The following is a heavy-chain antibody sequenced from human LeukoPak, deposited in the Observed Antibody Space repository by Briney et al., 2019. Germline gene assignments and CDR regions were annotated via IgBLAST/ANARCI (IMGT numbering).Heavy chain of an antibody. CDR3: ARHKAARYFDY. J-gene: IGHJ4*02. D-gene: IGHD6-6*01. V-gene: IGHV3-23*01. CDR1: GFTFSSYA. Sequence: PGGSLRLSCAASGFTFSSYAMSWVRQAPGKGLEWVSGIRGSGGSTYYADSVKGRFSISRDNSKNTLYLQMNSLRAEDTAVYYCARHKAARYFDYWGQGTLVTVSS. CDR2: IRGSGGST.